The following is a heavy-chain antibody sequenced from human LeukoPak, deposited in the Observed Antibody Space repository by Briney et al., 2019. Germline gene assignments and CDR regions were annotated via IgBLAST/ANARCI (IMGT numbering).Heavy chain of an antibody. Sequence: GGSLRLSCAASGFSFSTYSMTWVRQAPGKGLEWVSCISSSSSYTYYADSVQGRFTISRDNAKNSLILQMNSLRAEDTAVYYCARDLLEPPHYYYYMDVWGKGTTVTVSS. J-gene: IGHJ6*03. V-gene: IGHV3-21*06. CDR3: ARDLLEPPHYYYYMDV. D-gene: IGHD1-14*01. CDR2: ISSSSSYT. CDR1: GFSFSTYS.